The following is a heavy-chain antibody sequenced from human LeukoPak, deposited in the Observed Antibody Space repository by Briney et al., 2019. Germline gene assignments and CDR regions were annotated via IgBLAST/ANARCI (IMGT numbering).Heavy chain of an antibody. CDR1: GGSISNYY. CDR2: IYYSGST. D-gene: IGHD2-15*01. V-gene: IGHV4-59*08. J-gene: IGHJ4*02. CDR3: ARHSETCSGGSCFLDYFDY. Sequence: SEPLSLTCTVSGGSISNYYWSWIRQPPGKGLEWIGYIYYSGSTNYNPSLKSRLTISVDTPKNHFSLRLTSVTAADTAVYYCARHSETCSGGSCFLDYFDYWGQGTLVTVSS.